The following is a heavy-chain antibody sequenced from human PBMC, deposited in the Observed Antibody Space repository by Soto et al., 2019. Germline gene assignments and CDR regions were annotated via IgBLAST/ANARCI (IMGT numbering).Heavy chain of an antibody. J-gene: IGHJ3*02. CDR3: AGIAAAGTHDAFDI. V-gene: IGHV3-33*01. Sequence: QVQLVESGGGVVQPGRSLRLSCAASGFTFSSYGMHWVRQAPCKGLEWVAFIWYDGSNKYYADSVKGRFTISRDNSKNTPYLQMNSLSAEHTAVYYCAGIAAAGTHDAFDIWGQGTMVTVSS. D-gene: IGHD6-13*01. CDR2: IWYDGSNK. CDR1: GFTFSSYG.